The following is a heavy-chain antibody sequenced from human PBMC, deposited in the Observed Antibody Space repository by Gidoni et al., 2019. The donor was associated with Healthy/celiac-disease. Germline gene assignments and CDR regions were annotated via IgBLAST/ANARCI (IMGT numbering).Heavy chain of an antibody. D-gene: IGHD6-13*01. Sequence: QVQLQQWGAGLLKPSETLSLTCAVYGGSFSGYYWSWIRQPPGKGLEWIGESNHSGSTNYNPSLKSRVTISGDTSKNQFSLKLSSVTAADTAVYYCARFGIYSSSWYNDYWGQGTLVTVSS. V-gene: IGHV4-34*01. CDR3: ARFGIYSSSWYNDY. J-gene: IGHJ4*02. CDR1: GGSFSGYY. CDR2: SNHSGST.